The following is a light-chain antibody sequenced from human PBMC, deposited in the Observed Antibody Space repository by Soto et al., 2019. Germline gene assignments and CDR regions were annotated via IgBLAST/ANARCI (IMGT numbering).Light chain of an antibody. CDR1: QRVSGNY. V-gene: IGKV3-20*01. CDR3: QQYGSSPIT. Sequence: EIVLTQSPGTLSLSPGERATLSCRASQRVSGNYLAWYQQKPGQARRPLIYGASSRATGIPDRFSGSGSGTDFTLTITRLEHEDFAVYYCQQYGSSPITFGQGTRLEIK. CDR2: GAS. J-gene: IGKJ5*01.